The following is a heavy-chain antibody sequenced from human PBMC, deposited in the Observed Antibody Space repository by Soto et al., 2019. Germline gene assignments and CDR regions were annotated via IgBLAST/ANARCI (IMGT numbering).Heavy chain of an antibody. CDR1: GFTFSSYG. J-gene: IGHJ6*02. CDR3: AKERGVRGFSYGMDV. Sequence: GGSLRLSCAASGFTFSSYGMHWVRQAPGKGLEWVAVISYDGSNKYYADSVKGRFTISRDNSKNTLYLQMNSLRAEDTAVYYCAKERGVRGFSYGMDVWGQGTTVTVSS. CDR2: ISYDGSNK. D-gene: IGHD3-10*01. V-gene: IGHV3-30*18.